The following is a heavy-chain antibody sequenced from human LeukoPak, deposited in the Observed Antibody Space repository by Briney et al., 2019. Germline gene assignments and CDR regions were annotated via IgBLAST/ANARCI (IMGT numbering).Heavy chain of an antibody. J-gene: IGHJ5*02. V-gene: IGHV4-59*01. CDR2: IYYSGST. CDR1: GGSISSYY. D-gene: IGHD1-26*01. Sequence: SETLSLTRTVSGGSISSYYWSWIRQPPGKGLEWIGYIYYSGSTNYNPSLKSRVTISVDTSKNQFSLKLSSVTAADTALYYCARGEVGATYFWFDPWGQGTLVTVSS. CDR3: ARGEVGATYFWFDP.